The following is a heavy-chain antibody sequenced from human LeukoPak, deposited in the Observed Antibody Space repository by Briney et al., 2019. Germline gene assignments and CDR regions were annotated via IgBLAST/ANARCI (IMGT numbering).Heavy chain of an antibody. CDR1: GFTFSNYA. V-gene: IGHV3-23*01. Sequence: PGGSLRLSCAASGFTFSNYAMSWVRQAPGKGLEWVSAISGSGGSTYYADSVKGRFTISRDNSKNTLYLQMNSLRAEDTAVYYCTTVGYQLLVHFDYWGQGTLVTVSS. CDR2: ISGSGGST. D-gene: IGHD2-2*01. CDR3: TTVGYQLLVHFDY. J-gene: IGHJ4*02.